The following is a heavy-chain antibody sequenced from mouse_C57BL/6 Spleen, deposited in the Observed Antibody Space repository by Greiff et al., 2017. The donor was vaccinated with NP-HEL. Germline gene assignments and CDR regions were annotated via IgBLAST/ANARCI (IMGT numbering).Heavy chain of an antibody. CDR1: GYTFTSYW. CDR3: ARWDGYYFDY. D-gene: IGHD4-1*01. CDR2: IDPSDSYT. Sequence: QVQLQQPGAELVKPGASVKLSCKASGYTFTSYWMQWVKQRPGQGLEWIGEIDPSDSYTNYNEKFKSKATLTVDTSSSTAYMQLSSLTSEDSAVDYCARWDGYYFDYWGQGTTLTVSS. V-gene: IGHV1-50*01. J-gene: IGHJ2*01.